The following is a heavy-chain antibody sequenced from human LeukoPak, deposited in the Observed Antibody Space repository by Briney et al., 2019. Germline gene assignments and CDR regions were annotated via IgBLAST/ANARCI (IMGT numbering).Heavy chain of an antibody. Sequence: RPGGSLRLSCAASGFTFSDQYVASVPPALPKGLEWVGRTRNKANSYTTEYAASAKGRFTISRDDSKNSLYLQMNSLKTEDTAVYYCAREFYDSSGYTLDYWGQGTLVTVSS. V-gene: IGHV3-72*01. D-gene: IGHD3-22*01. CDR3: AREFYDSSGYTLDY. CDR2: TRNKANSYTT. J-gene: IGHJ4*02. CDR1: GFTFSDQY.